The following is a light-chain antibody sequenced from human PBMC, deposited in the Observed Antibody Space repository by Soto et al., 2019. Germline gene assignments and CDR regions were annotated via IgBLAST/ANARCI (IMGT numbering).Light chain of an antibody. V-gene: IGKV1-5*03. CDR2: KAS. J-gene: IGKJ1*01. Sequence: IQMTQSPSSVSASLGDRVTITCLASQSISGWLAWYQQKPGKAPKLLIYKASTLKSGVPSRFSGSESGTEFTLTISSLQPDDFATYYCQHYNSYSEAFGQGTKVDI. CDR3: QHYNSYSEA. CDR1: QSISGW.